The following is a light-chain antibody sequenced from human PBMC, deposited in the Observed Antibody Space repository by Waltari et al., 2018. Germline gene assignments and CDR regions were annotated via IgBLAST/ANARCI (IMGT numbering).Light chain of an antibody. Sequence: DIVMTQYPLSLPVTPGEPASISCRSSESRLAGRGYNFFDWYLQKPGQSPQLLIYLGSNRASGVPDMFSGSGSGTDFTLKISRVEPEDVGVYYCMQALQTPGTFGGGTKVEIK. CDR2: LGS. CDR3: MQALQTPGT. V-gene: IGKV2-28*01. J-gene: IGKJ4*01. CDR1: ESRLAGRGYNF.